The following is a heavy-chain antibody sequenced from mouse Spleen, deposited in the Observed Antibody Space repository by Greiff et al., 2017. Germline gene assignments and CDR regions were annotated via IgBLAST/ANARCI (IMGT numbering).Heavy chain of an antibody. Sequence: QVQLKQSGAELMKPGASVKLSCKATGYTFTGYWIEWVKQRPGHGLEWIGEILPGSGSTNYNEKFKGKATFTADTSSNTAYMQLSSLTTEDSAIYYCARGGIYYGNLYYFDYWGQGTTLTVSS. CDR1: GYTFTGYW. J-gene: IGHJ2*01. CDR2: ILPGSGST. D-gene: IGHD2-1*01. V-gene: IGHV1-9*01. CDR3: ARGGIYYGNLYYFDY.